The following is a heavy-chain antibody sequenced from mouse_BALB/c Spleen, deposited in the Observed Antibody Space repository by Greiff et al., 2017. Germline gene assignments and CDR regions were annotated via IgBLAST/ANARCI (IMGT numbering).Heavy chain of an antibody. Sequence: QVQLKQSGAELVRPGTSVKISCKATGYTFSSYWIEWVKQRPGHGLEWIGEILPGSGSTNYNEKFKGKATFTADTSSNTAYMQLSSLTSEDSAVYYCARSRGGGISWFAYWGQGTLVTVSA. CDR1: GYTFSSYW. CDR3: ARSRGGGISWFAY. D-gene: IGHD2-14*01. CDR2: ILPGSGST. J-gene: IGHJ3*01. V-gene: IGHV1-9*01.